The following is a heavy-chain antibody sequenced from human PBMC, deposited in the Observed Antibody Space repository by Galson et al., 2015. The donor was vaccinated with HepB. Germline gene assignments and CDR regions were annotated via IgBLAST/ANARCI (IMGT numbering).Heavy chain of an antibody. CDR2: IYSGGST. CDR3: ARDKGIAVGGWVYYYHGMDV. D-gene: IGHD6-19*01. CDR1: GFTVSSNY. J-gene: IGHJ6*02. Sequence: SLRLSCAASGFTVSSNYMSWVRQAPGKGLEWVSVIYSGGSTYYADSVKGRFTIPRDNSKNTLYLQMNSLRAEDTAVYYCARDKGIAVGGWVYYYHGMDVWGQGTTVTVSS. V-gene: IGHV3-53*01.